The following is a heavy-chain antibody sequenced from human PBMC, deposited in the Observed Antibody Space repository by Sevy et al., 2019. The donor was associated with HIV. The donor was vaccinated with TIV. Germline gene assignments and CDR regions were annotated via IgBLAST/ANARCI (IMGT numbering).Heavy chain of an antibody. CDR1: GGSISNPDYN. CDR2: IYYSGNT. CDR3: ACVTGPFGWLDP. V-gene: IGHV4-30-4*01. D-gene: IGHD2-21*02. J-gene: IGHJ5*02. Sequence: SETLSLTCTVSGGSISNPDYNWSWIRQSPGKGLEWLGYIYYSGNTYYSPSLRSPISISIDTSKNQFSLTLMSVTAADTAVYFCACVTGPFGWLDPWGQGALVTVSS.